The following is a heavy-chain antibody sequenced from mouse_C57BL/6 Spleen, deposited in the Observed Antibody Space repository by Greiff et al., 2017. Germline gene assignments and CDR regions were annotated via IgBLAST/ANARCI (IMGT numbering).Heavy chain of an antibody. Sequence: VQLQQSGAELVKPGASVKLSCKASGYTFTSYWMQWVKQRPGQGLEWIGEIDPSDSYTNYNQKFKGKATLTVDTSSSTAYMQRSSLTSEDSAVYYCARTHYGSSPYAMDYWGQGTSVTVSS. V-gene: IGHV1-50*01. D-gene: IGHD1-1*01. CDR1: GYTFTSYW. J-gene: IGHJ4*01. CDR3: ARTHYGSSPYAMDY. CDR2: IDPSDSYT.